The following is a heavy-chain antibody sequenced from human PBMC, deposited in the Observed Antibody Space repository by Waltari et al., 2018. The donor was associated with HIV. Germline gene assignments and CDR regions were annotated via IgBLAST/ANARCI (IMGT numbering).Heavy chain of an antibody. V-gene: IGHV2-5*02. Sequence: QITLKESGPTLVKPTQTLTLTCTFSGFSLSTSGVGVGWIRQPPGKALEWLALIYWDDDKRYSPSLKSRLTITKDTSKNQVVLTMTNMDPVDTATYYCAHRLNYGDHGGGAFDIWGQGTMVTVSS. CDR1: GFSLSTSGVG. CDR2: IYWDDDK. CDR3: AHRLNYGDHGGGAFDI. J-gene: IGHJ3*02. D-gene: IGHD4-17*01.